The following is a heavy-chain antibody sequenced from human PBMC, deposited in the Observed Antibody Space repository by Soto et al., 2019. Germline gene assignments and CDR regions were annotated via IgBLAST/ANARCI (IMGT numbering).Heavy chain of an antibody. CDR2: ISTYNGHT. CDR3: ARDNSAYYQYYFDY. CDR1: GYTFTSYG. Sequence: QVQLVQSGAEVKKPGASVKVSCKTSGYTFTSYGINWVRQAPGQGLEWMGWISTYNGHTNYAQKVQGRVTMTTDTTSSTSYMELRSLRSDDTAVYYCARDNSAYYQYYFDYWRQGTLITVSS. D-gene: IGHD3-22*01. V-gene: IGHV1-18*01. J-gene: IGHJ4*02.